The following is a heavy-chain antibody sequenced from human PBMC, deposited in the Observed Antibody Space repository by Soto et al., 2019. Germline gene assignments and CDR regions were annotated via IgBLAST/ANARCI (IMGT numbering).Heavy chain of an antibody. J-gene: IGHJ6*02. V-gene: IGHV4-34*01. CDR3: ARGRNWNYYNYYGMDV. CDR2: INHSGST. CDR1: GGSFSCYY. Sequence: SETLSLTCAVYGGSFSCYYWSWIRQPPGKGLEWIGEINHSGSTNYNPSLKSRVTISVDTSKNQFSLKLSSVTAADTAVYYCARGRNWNYYNYYGMDVWGQGTTVTVSS. D-gene: IGHD1-1*01.